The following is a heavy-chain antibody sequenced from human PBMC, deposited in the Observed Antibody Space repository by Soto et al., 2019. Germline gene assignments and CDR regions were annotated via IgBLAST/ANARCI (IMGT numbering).Heavy chain of an antibody. Sequence: QVQLQQWGAGLLKPSETLSLTCAVYGASFSGYYWSWIRQPPGKGLEWIGEINHSGSTNYNPSLKSRFTISVDTSKLQFSLKLSSVTAADTAVYYFARGYGRNFDYWGQGTLVTVSS. V-gene: IGHV4-34*01. D-gene: IGHD3-10*01. CDR3: ARGYGRNFDY. CDR2: INHSGST. J-gene: IGHJ4*02. CDR1: GASFSGYY.